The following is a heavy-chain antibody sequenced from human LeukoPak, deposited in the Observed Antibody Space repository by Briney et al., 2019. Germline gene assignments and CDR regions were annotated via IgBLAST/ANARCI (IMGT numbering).Heavy chain of an antibody. CDR3: ARQKGYDSSGYGIDY. D-gene: IGHD3-22*01. CDR2: IYYSGST. V-gene: IGHV4-39*01. CDR1: GGSISSSSYY. Sequence: ASETLSLTCTVSGGSISSSSYYWGWIRQPPGKGLEWIGSIYYSGSTYYNPSLKSRVTISVDTSKNQFSLKLSSVTAADTAVYYCARQKGYDSSGYGIDYWGQGTLVTVSS. J-gene: IGHJ4*02.